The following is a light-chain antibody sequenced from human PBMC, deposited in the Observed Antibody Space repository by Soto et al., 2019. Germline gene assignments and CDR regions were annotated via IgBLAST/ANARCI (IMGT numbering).Light chain of an antibody. V-gene: IGLV1-40*01. J-gene: IGLJ2*01. CDR2: GNS. Sequence: QSVLTQPPSVSGAPGQRVTISCTRSSSNIGAGYDVHWYQQLPGTAPKLLIYGNSNRPSGVPDRFSGSKSGTSASLAITGLQAEDEADYYCQSYASSLRVAVFGGGTKLTVL. CDR3: QSYASSLRVAV. CDR1: SSNIGAGYD.